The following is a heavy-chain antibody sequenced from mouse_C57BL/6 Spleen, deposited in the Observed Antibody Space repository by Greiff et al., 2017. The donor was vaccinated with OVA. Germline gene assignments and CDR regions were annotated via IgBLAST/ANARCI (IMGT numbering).Heavy chain of an antibody. CDR2: IYPGDGDT. Sequence: VQLQQSGPELVKPGASVKISCKASGYAFSSSWMNWVKQRPGKGLEWIGRIYPGDGDTNYNGKFKGKATLTADKSSSPAYMQLRSLTSEDCAVYCGAGALTGTGYAMDYGGQGTSVTVSS. CDR1: GYAFSSSW. V-gene: IGHV1-82*01. J-gene: IGHJ4*01. D-gene: IGHD4-1*01. CDR3: AGALTGTGYAMDY.